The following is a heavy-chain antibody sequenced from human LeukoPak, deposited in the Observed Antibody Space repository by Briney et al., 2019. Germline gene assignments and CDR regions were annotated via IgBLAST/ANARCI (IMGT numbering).Heavy chain of an antibody. CDR3: ASDYDFWSGYSSYGMDV. Sequence: TGGSLRLSCAASGFTFSDYYMSWIRQAPGKGLEWVSYISSSGSTIYYADSVKGRFTISRDNAKNSLYLQMNSLRAEDTAVYYCASDYDFWSGYSSYGMDVWGQGTTVTVSS. CDR1: GFTFSDYY. J-gene: IGHJ6*02. CDR2: ISSSGSTI. D-gene: IGHD3-3*01. V-gene: IGHV3-11*01.